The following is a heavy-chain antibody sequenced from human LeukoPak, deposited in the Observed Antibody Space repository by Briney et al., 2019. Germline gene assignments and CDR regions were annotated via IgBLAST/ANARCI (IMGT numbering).Heavy chain of an antibody. CDR2: ISAYNGNT. CDR1: GYTFTSYG. D-gene: IGHD3-10*01. CDR3: ARGGIRRYYGSGSYLLDWFDP. Sequence: ASVKVSCKASGYTFTSYGISWVRQAPGQGLEWMGWISAYNGNTNYAQKLQGRVTMTTDTSTSTAYMELRSLRSDDTAVYYCARGGIRRYYGSGSYLLDWFDPWGQGTLVTVSS. J-gene: IGHJ5*02. V-gene: IGHV1-18*01.